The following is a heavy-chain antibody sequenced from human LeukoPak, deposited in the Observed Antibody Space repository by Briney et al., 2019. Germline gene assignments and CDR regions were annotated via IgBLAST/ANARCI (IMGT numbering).Heavy chain of an antibody. J-gene: IGHJ4*02. CDR2: INHSGST. D-gene: IGHD5-24*01. V-gene: IGHV4-34*01. CDR3: ARAHGLFDY. CDR1: GGSFSGYY. Sequence: PSETLSLTCAVYGGSFSGYYWSWIRQPPGKGLEWIGEINHSGSTNYNPSLKGRVTISVDTSKNQFSLKLSSVTAADTAVYYCARAHGLFDYWGQGTLVTVSS.